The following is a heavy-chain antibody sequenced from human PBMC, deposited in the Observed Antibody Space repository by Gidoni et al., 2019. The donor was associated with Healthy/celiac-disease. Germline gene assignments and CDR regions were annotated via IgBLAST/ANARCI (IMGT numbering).Heavy chain of an antibody. CDR2: ISWNSGSI. CDR1: GFTFDDYA. D-gene: IGHD3-16*02. V-gene: IGHV3-9*01. CDR3: AKADYDYIWGSYRFDY. J-gene: IGHJ4*02. Sequence: EVQLVESGGGLVQHGRSLRLSCAASGFTFDDYAMHWVRQAPGKGLEWVSGISWNSGSIGYADSVKGRFTISRDNAKNSLYLQMNSLRAEDTALYYCAKADYDYIWGSYRFDYWGQGTLVTVSS.